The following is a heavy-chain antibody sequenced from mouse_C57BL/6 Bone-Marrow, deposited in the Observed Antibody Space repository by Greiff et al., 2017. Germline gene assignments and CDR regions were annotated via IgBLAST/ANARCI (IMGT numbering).Heavy chain of an antibody. V-gene: IGHV1-61*01. CDR1: GYTFTSYW. CDR2: IHPSDSET. J-gene: IGHJ4*01. Sequence: QVQLQQPGAELVRPGSSVKLSCKASGYTFTSYWMDWVKQRPGQGLEWIGNIHPSDSETHYNQKFKDKATLTVDKSSSTAYMQLSSLTSEDSAVYYCARPLSNWDGAMDYWGQGTSVTVSS. D-gene: IGHD4-1*01. CDR3: ARPLSNWDGAMDY.